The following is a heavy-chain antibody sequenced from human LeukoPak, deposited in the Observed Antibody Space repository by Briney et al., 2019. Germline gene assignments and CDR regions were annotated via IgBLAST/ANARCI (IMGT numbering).Heavy chain of an antibody. CDR1: GVSFDDYY. CDR2: INHSGYT. CDR3: TRMTTGHDY. D-gene: IGHD4-17*01. V-gene: IGHV4-34*01. Sequence: PSETLSLTCAVSGVSFDDYYWSWVRQTPGKGLEWLGEINHSGYTNDSPSLKSRVTLSIETSRKQFSLNLRSVTVADAGIYYCTRMTTGHDYWGQGTLVTVSS. J-gene: IGHJ4*02.